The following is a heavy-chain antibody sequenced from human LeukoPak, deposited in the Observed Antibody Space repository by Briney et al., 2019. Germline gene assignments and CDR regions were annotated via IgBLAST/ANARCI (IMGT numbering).Heavy chain of an antibody. D-gene: IGHD5-24*01. CDR1: GFTFSSYA. CDR2: ISGSGGST. Sequence: PGGSLRLSCAASGFTFSSYAMNWVRQAPGKGLEWVSAISGSGGSTYYADSVKGRFTISRDNSKNTLYLQMNSLRAEDTAVYYCARDRMATYYFDYWGQGTLVTVSS. V-gene: IGHV3-23*01. CDR3: ARDRMATYYFDY. J-gene: IGHJ4*02.